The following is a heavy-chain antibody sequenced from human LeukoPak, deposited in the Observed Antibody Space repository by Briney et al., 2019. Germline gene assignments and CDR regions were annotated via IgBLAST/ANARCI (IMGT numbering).Heavy chain of an antibody. CDR3: ARGLIAAAGTRYYYYYGMDV. V-gene: IGHV3-23*01. J-gene: IGHJ6*02. CDR1: GFTFSSYA. Sequence: GGSLRLSCAASGFTFSSYAMSWVRQAPGKGLEWVSAISGSGGSTYYADSVKGRFTISRDNSKNTLYLQMNSLRAEDTAVYYCARGLIAAAGTRYYYYYGMDVWGQGTTVTVSS. CDR2: ISGSGGST. D-gene: IGHD6-13*01.